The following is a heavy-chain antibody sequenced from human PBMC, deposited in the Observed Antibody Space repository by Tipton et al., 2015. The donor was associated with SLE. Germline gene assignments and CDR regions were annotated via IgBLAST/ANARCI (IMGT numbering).Heavy chain of an antibody. CDR1: GFTFSSYD. J-gene: IGHJ3*01. V-gene: IGHV3-13*01. D-gene: IGHD3-16*01. CDR3: ARGGSDAFDF. CDR2: IGTAGDT. Sequence: SLRLSCSASGFTFSSYDMHWVRHGTGKGLEWVSAIGTAGDTYYPGSVKGRFTISRENAKHSLYLQMTNLRAGDTAVYYCARGGSDAFDFWGQGTRVTVSS.